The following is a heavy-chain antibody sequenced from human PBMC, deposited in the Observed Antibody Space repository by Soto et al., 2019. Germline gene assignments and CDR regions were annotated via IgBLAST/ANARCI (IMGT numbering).Heavy chain of an antibody. CDR2: ISSSGSTI. J-gene: IGHJ5*02. D-gene: IGHD3-16*01. Sequence: QVQLVESGGGLVKPGGSLRLSCAASGSTFSDSYMSWIRQAPGKGLEWVSYISSSGSTIYYADSVKGRFTISRDNAKSSLYLQMNSLRADDTAVYYCARLPFPWGWFDPWGQGTLVTVSS. CDR1: GSTFSDSY. V-gene: IGHV3-11*01. CDR3: ARLPFPWGWFDP.